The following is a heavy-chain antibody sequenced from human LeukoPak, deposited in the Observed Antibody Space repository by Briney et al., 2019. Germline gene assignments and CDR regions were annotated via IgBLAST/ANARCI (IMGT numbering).Heavy chain of an antibody. Sequence: GGSLRLSCAASGFTFSSYGMHWVRQAPGKGLEWVAFIRYDGSNKYYADSVKGRFTISRDNSKNTLYLQMNSLRAEDTAVYYCAKEKYDILTGYYMDVWGKGTTVTVSS. CDR3: AKEKYDILTGYYMDV. CDR1: GFTFSSYG. CDR2: IRYDGSNK. D-gene: IGHD3-9*01. J-gene: IGHJ6*03. V-gene: IGHV3-30*02.